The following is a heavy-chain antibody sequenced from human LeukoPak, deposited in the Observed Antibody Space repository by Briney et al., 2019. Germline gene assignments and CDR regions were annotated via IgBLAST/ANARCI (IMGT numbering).Heavy chain of an antibody. V-gene: IGHV1-69*04. J-gene: IGHJ4*02. CDR1: GGTFISYA. CDR3: ARREDGFDY. CDR2: IIPIFGIA. Sequence: GASVKVSFKASGGTFISYAISWVRQAPGQGLEWMGRIIPIFGIANYAQKFQGRVTITADKSTSTAYMELSSLRSEDTAVYYCARREDGFDYWGQGTLVTVSS.